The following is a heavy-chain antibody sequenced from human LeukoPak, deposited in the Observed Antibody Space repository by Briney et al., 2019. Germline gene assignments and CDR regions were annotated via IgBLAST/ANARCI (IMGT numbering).Heavy chain of an antibody. CDR1: GVSFSVYY. Sequence: SETLSLTCAVYGVSFSVYYWSWIRQPPGKGLEWIGEINHSGSTNYNPSLKSRVTISVDTSKNQFSLKLSSVTAADTAVYYCTSQTVARWFDPWGQGTLVTLSS. J-gene: IGHJ5*02. CDR3: TSQTVARWFDP. V-gene: IGHV4-34*01. D-gene: IGHD1-14*01. CDR2: INHSGST.